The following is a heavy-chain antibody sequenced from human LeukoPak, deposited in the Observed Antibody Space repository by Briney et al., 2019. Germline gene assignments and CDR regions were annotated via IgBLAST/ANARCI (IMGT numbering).Heavy chain of an antibody. Sequence: ASVKVSCKASGGTFSSYAISWVRQAPGQGLEWVGGIIPIFGTANYAQKFQGRVTITADESTSTAYMELSSLRSEDTAVYYCAGGGDIAAADDDAFDIWGQGTMVTVSS. D-gene: IGHD6-13*01. CDR2: IIPIFGTA. J-gene: IGHJ3*02. V-gene: IGHV1-69*13. CDR3: AGGGDIAAADDDAFDI. CDR1: GGTFSSYA.